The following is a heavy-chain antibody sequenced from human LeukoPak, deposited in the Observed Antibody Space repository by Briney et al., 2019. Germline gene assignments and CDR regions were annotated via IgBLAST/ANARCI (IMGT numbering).Heavy chain of an antibody. Sequence: KPSETLSLTCTVSGGSISGYYWSWIRQPPGKGLEWIGYIYYSGSTNYSPSLKSRVTISVDTSKNQFSLKLSSVTAADTAVYYCARRFVGYDSSWGASDIWGLGAMVTVSS. CDR3: ARRFVGYDSSWGASDI. CDR1: GGSISGYY. V-gene: IGHV4-59*08. CDR2: IYYSGST. D-gene: IGHD6-13*01. J-gene: IGHJ3*02.